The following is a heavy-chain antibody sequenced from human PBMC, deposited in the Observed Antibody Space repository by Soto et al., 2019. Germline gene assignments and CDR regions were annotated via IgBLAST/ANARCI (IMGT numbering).Heavy chain of an antibody. CDR1: GGTFGAFA. CDR2: IYYDGSNR. V-gene: IGHV3-33*01. CDR3: ARAFCTNGVCYYFFDY. Sequence: VVSLRLCWGAAGGTFGAFAVHCVRKAPGKGPEWVAVIYYDGSNRYYGDAVKGRFTISRDNSKSTLYLQMSSLRAEDTAIYYCARAFCTNGVCYYFFDYWGHGTLVPVSS. D-gene: IGHD2-8*01. J-gene: IGHJ4*01.